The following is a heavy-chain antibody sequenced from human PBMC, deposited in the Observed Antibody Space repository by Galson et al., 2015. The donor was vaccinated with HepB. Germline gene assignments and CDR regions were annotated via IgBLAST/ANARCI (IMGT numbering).Heavy chain of an antibody. CDR3: ATSPGTTVTTFDY. J-gene: IGHJ4*02. CDR2: ISSSSSYT. Sequence: SLRLSCAASGFTFSDYYMSWTRQAPGKGLEWVSYISSSSSYTNYADSVKGRFTISRDNAKNSLYLQMNSLRAEDTAVYYCATSPGTTVTTFDYWGQGTLVTVSS. V-gene: IGHV3-11*06. CDR1: GFTFSDYY. D-gene: IGHD4-17*01.